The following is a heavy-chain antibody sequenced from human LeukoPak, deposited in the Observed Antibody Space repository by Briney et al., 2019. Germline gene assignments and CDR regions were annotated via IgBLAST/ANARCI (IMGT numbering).Heavy chain of an antibody. Sequence: ASVKVSCKASGYTFTSYYMHWVRQAPGQGLEWMGIINPSGGSTSYAQKFQGRVTMTRNTSISTAYMELSSLRSEDTAVYYCARGGLMAAAVFYWGQGTLVTVSS. CDR1: GYTFTSYY. J-gene: IGHJ4*02. CDR3: ARGGLMAAAVFY. V-gene: IGHV1-46*01. CDR2: INPSGGST. D-gene: IGHD6-13*01.